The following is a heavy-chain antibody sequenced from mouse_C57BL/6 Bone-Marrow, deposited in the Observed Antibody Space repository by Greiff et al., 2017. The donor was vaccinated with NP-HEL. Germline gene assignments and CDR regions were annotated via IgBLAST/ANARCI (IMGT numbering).Heavy chain of an antibody. Sequence: EVKLMESGGGLVQPGGSMKLSCAASGFTFSDAWMDWVRQSPEKGLEWVAEIRNKANNHATYYAESVKGRFTISRDDSKSSVYLQMNSLRAEDTGIYYCTRIYDGYYDYFDYWGQGTTLTVSS. CDR3: TRIYDGYYDYFDY. CDR2: IRNKANNHAT. V-gene: IGHV6-6*01. J-gene: IGHJ2*01. D-gene: IGHD2-3*01. CDR1: GFTFSDAW.